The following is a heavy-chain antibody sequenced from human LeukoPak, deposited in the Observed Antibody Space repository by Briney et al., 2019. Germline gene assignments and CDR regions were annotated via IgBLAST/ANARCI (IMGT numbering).Heavy chain of an antibody. Sequence: PGNSLRLSCAASGFTFSRYWMTWVRQPPGKGLEWIATIHYTGNAYYNPSLTSRLTISVDMSRNQFSLELTSVTAADTAVYYCARPVDWYFDAWGRGTLVTVSS. J-gene: IGHJ2*01. CDR3: ARPVDWYFDA. CDR1: GFTFSRYW. V-gene: IGHV4-39*01. CDR2: IHYTGNA.